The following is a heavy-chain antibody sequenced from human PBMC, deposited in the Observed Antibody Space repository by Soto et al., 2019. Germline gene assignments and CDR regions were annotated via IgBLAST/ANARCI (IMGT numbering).Heavy chain of an antibody. J-gene: IGHJ2*01. D-gene: IGHD2-21*01. Sequence: QVQLVQSGAEVKEPGASVKVSCRASGYTFTNYAIHWVRQAPGQRLEWMGWINTGNGNTKYPQKFQGRVTITRDTSASTAYMFLSSLRSEDTAVYYCARDQGIPYCGGDCYSDWYFDLWGRGTLVTVSS. CDR1: GYTFTNYA. CDR2: INTGNGNT. CDR3: ARDQGIPYCGGDCYSDWYFDL. V-gene: IGHV1-3*04.